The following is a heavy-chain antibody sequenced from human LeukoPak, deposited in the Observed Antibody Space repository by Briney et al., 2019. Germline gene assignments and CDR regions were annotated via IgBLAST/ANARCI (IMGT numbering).Heavy chain of an antibody. V-gene: IGHV3-13*01. CDR2: IGTAGDT. D-gene: IGHD3-16*01. CDR3: AKDLLGDFDY. Sequence: GGSLRLSCAASGFTFSSYDMHWVRQATGKGLEWVSAIGTAGDTYYPGSVKGRFTISRDNSKNTLYLQMNSLRAEDTAVYYCAKDLLGDFDYWGQGTLVTVSS. J-gene: IGHJ4*02. CDR1: GFTFSSYD.